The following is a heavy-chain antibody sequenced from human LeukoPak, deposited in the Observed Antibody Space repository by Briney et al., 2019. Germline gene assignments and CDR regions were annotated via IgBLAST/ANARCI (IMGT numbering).Heavy chain of an antibody. CDR2: IYYSGST. CDR1: GGSISSSSYY. V-gene: IGHV4-39*07. D-gene: IGHD2-15*01. Sequence: TPSETLSLTCTVSGGSISSSSYYWGWIRQPPGKGLEWIGSIYYSGSTYYNPSLKSRVTISVDTSKNQFSLKLSSVTAADTAVYYCARGGYCSGGSCLFDPWGQGTLVTVSS. J-gene: IGHJ5*02. CDR3: ARGGYCSGGSCLFDP.